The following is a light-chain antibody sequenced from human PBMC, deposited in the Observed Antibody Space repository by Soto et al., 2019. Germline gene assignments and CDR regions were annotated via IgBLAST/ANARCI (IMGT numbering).Light chain of an antibody. CDR1: QTVRSN. J-gene: IGKJ4*01. V-gene: IGKV3-15*01. Sequence: RVMTQSPDTLSVSPGERATLSCRASQTVRSNLAWYQQKPGQAPRFLIYGASTRATGIPARFSGSGSGTEFTLTISSLQSEDFAVYYCQQYDNWPLTFGGGTKVDIK. CDR2: GAS. CDR3: QQYDNWPLT.